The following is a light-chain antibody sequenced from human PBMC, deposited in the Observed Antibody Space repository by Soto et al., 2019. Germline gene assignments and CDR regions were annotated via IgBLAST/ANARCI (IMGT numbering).Light chain of an antibody. CDR2: LNSDGSH. CDR1: SGHNIYA. V-gene: IGLV4-69*01. J-gene: IGLJ2*01. CDR3: QTWDTGIRV. Sequence: QLVLTQSPSASASLGASVKLTCTLSSGHNIYAIAWHQQQPEKGPRFLMKLNSDGSHSKGDGIPDRFSGSSSGAERYLTISSLQSEDEADYYCQTWDTGIRVFGGGTKLTVL.